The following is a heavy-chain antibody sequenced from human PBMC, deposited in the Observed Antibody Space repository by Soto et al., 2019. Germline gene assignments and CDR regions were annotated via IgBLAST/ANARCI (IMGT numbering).Heavy chain of an antibody. V-gene: IGHV3-15*07. Sequence: PGGSLRLSCASSGFTFSNAWMNWVRQAPGKGLEWVGRIKSKTDGGTTDYAAPVKGRFTISRDDSKNTLYLQMNSLKTEDTAVYYCTTLPEHDYGDIDYRGQGTLVTVSS. CDR3: TTLPEHDYGDIDY. D-gene: IGHD4-17*01. CDR2: IKSKTDGGTT. CDR1: GFTFSNAW. J-gene: IGHJ4*02.